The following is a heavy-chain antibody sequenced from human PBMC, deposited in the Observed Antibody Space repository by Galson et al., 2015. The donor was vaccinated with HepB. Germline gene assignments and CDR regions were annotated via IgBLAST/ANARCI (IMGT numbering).Heavy chain of an antibody. CDR3: ARDPHYYGSGSPFDY. CDR2: ISYDGSNK. V-gene: IGHV3-30*03. Sequence: SLRLSCAASGFTFSSYSMNWVRQAPGKGLEWVAVISYDGSNKYYADSVKGRFTISRDNSKNTLYLQMNSLRAEDTAVYYCARDPHYYGSGSPFDYWGQGTLVTVSS. J-gene: IGHJ4*02. CDR1: GFTFSSYS. D-gene: IGHD3-10*01.